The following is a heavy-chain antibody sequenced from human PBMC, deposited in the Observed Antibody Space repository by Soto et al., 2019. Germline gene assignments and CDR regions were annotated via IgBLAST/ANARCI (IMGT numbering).Heavy chain of an antibody. CDR1: GFNFKAYA. CDR2: TTATDGNT. D-gene: IGHD6-6*01. CDR3: AKDEGTSSTVFDY. J-gene: IGHJ4*02. Sequence: PGGSLRLSCVASGFNFKAYAMGWVRQAPGKGLEWVSSTTATDGNTYYADSVRGRFTISRDNSRNSLFLQMNGLRPEDSALYYCAKDEGTSSTVFDYWGQGTLVTVSS. V-gene: IGHV3-23*01.